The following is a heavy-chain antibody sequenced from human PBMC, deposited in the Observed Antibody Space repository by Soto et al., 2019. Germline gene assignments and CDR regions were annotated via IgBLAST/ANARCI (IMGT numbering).Heavy chain of an antibody. CDR2: IHYSGST. V-gene: IGHV4-30-4*01. J-gene: IGHJ4*02. CDR3: ARESFYGADFDY. Sequence: QVQLQESGPGLVKPSQTLSLTCSVSGAAIPTGDYYWSWIRQPPGKGLEWIGYIHYSGSTYYNPHLQSRVTISADKSTNQFSLRLSSVTAADTAVYYCARESFYGADFDYWGQGILVTVSS. CDR1: GAAIPTGDYY. D-gene: IGHD4-17*01.